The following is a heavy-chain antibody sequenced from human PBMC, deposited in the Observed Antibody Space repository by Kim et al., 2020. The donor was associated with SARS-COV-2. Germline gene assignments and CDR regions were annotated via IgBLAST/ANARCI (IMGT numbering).Heavy chain of an antibody. Sequence: ASVKVSCKASGYTFTSYALHWVRQAPGQRLEWMGWIHGGNGNTKYSQKFQGRVTITRDTSAITAYLELSSLRSEDTAVYYCAKLSGAWSPLDHWGQGTLVTVSS. CDR2: IHGGNGNT. CDR1: GYTFTSYA. CDR3: AKLSGAWSPLDH. V-gene: IGHV1-3*01. D-gene: IGHD6-25*01. J-gene: IGHJ4*02.